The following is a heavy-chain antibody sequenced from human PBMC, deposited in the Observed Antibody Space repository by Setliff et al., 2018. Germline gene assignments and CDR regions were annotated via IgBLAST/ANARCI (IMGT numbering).Heavy chain of an antibody. CDR3: AAIWHRYFDY. V-gene: IGHV3-7*01. Sequence: GGSLRLSCAASGFTFSTYWMVWVRQAPGKGLEWVAKIKQDGSEKIYVDSVKGRFTISRDNAKNSVYLQMNSLRAEDTAVYYCAAIWHRYFDYWGQGTLVTVSS. J-gene: IGHJ4*02. CDR2: IKQDGSEK. CDR1: GFTFSTYW.